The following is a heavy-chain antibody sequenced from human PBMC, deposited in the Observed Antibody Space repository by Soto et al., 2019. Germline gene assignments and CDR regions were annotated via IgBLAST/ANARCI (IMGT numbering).Heavy chain of an antibody. Sequence: GGSLRLSCAASGFTFSSYAMHWVRQAPGKGLEWVAVISYDGSNKYYADSVKGRFTISRDNSKNTLYLQMNSLRAEDTAVYYCARVDTAMGQYYYYYGMDVWGQGTTVTVYS. CDR1: GFTFSSYA. V-gene: IGHV3-30-3*01. D-gene: IGHD5-18*01. CDR3: ARVDTAMGQYYYYYGMDV. J-gene: IGHJ6*02. CDR2: ISYDGSNK.